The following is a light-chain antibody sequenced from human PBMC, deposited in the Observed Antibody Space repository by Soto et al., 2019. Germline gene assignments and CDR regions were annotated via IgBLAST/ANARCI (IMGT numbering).Light chain of an antibody. CDR2: GAS. CDR1: QSVSSSY. V-gene: IGKV3-20*01. Sequence: EIVLTQSPGTLSLSPGERATLSCRASQSVSSSYLAWYLQKPGQAPRLLIYGASSRATGIPDRFSGSGSGTDFTLTISGLEPEDFAVYFCQQYGSSPFTFGGGTKVEIK. J-gene: IGKJ4*01. CDR3: QQYGSSPFT.